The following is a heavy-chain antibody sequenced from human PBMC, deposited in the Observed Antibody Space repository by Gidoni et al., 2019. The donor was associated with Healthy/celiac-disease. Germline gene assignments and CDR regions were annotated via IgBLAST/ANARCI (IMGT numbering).Heavy chain of an antibody. CDR1: GGNISSGDYY. CDR3: ARGYYGSGSYEGYFDY. CDR2: IYYSGST. J-gene: IGHJ4*02. V-gene: IGHV4-30-4*01. D-gene: IGHD3-10*01. Sequence: QVQLQETGTGLVKPSQTLSPTCTVSGGNISSGDYYWSWIRQPPGKGLEWIWYIYYSGSTYYTPSLESRVTISVDTSKNQFSLKLSSVTAADTAVYYCARGYYGSGSYEGYFDYWGQGTLVTVSS.